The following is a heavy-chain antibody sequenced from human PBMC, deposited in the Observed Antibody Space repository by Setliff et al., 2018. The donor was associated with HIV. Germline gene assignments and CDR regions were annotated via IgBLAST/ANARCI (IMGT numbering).Heavy chain of an antibody. Sequence: GGSLRLSCAASGFTFSTYAMGWVCQAPGKGLEWVSTIGAVGGPTHYAESVKGRFTIPKDNSKNTLYLQMSSLRDEDTAVYYCAKVFVFGVDAFDIWGQGTMVTVSS. CDR1: GFTFSTYA. CDR2: IGAVGGPT. CDR3: AKVFVFGVDAFDI. V-gene: IGHV3-23*01. D-gene: IGHD3-10*02. J-gene: IGHJ3*02.